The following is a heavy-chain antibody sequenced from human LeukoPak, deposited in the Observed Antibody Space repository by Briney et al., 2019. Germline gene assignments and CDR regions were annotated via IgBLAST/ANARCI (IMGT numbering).Heavy chain of an antibody. CDR2: INYSGST. Sequence: SETLSLTCTVSGGSLTSGDYYWSWIRQPPGKGLEWIGYINYSGSTYYNPSLKSRITISVDTSKNQFSLKLSSVTAADTAVYYCARGGLQCSSTSCYIYYYYGMDVWGQGTTATVSS. CDR1: GGSLTSGDYY. J-gene: IGHJ6*02. D-gene: IGHD2-2*01. CDR3: ARGGLQCSSTSCYIYYYYGMDV. V-gene: IGHV4-30-4*01.